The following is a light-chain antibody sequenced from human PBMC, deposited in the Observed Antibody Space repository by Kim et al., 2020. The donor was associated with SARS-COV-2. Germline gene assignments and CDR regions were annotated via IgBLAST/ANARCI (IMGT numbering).Light chain of an antibody. CDR3: QQRNEWPRT. Sequence: EIVLTPSPATLSLSPGERATLSCRASQNIRNELAWYQHKPGQAPRLLISDASNRATGIPARFSGSGSGTDFTLTVSGLEAEDSAVYYCQQRNEWPRTFGQGTKVDIK. CDR1: QNIRNE. V-gene: IGKV3-11*01. CDR2: DAS. J-gene: IGKJ1*01.